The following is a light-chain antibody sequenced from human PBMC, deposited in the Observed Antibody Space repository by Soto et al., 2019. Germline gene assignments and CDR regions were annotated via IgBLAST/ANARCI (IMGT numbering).Light chain of an antibody. CDR3: QQRSNWPPVN. CDR2: DAS. CDR1: QSVSSY. V-gene: IGKV3-11*01. J-gene: IGKJ3*01. Sequence: EIVLTQSPATLSLSPGERATLSCRASQSVSSYLAWYQQKPGQAPRLLIYDASNRATGIPARFSGSGSGTDFTLTISSLEPEDFAVYYCQQRSNWPPVNFGPGTKVDSK.